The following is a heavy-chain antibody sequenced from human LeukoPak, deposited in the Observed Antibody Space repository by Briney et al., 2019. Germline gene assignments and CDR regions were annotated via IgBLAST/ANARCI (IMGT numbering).Heavy chain of an antibody. Sequence: GGSLRLSCAASGFTFSNAWMSWVRQAPGKGLEWVSSISSSSSYIYYADSVKGRFTISRDNAKNSLYLQMNSLRAEDTAVYYCARGPHYYDSSGYPYFDYWGQGTLVTVSS. D-gene: IGHD3-22*01. J-gene: IGHJ4*02. V-gene: IGHV3-21*01. CDR1: GFTFSNAW. CDR2: ISSSSSYI. CDR3: ARGPHYYDSSGYPYFDY.